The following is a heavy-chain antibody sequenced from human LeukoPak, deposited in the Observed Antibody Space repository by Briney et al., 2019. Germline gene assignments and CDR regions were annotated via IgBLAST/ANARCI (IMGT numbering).Heavy chain of an antibody. CDR3: AREGAMSFRNTSPDSGSYS. CDR1: GGTFSSYA. CDR2: IIPIFGTA. J-gene: IGHJ4*02. D-gene: IGHD1-26*01. V-gene: IGHV1-69*01. Sequence: GGSLRLSCAASGGTFSSYAISWVRQAPGQGLEWMGGIIPIFGTANYAQKFQGRVTITADESTSTAYMELSSLRSEDTAVYYCAREGAMSFRNTSPDSGSYSWGQGTLVTVSS.